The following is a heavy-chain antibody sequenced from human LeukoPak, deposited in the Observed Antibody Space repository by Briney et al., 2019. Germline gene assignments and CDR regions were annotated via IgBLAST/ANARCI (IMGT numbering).Heavy chain of an antibody. D-gene: IGHD5-18*01. J-gene: IGHJ4*02. CDR3: ARTSTEQGYSYGYSGY. Sequence: ASVKVSCKASGGTFSSYAISWVRRAPGQGLEWMGGIIPIFGTANYAQKFQGRVTITADESTSTAYMELSSLRSEDTAVYYCARTSTEQGYSYGYSGYWGQGTLVTVSS. CDR1: GGTFSSYA. V-gene: IGHV1-69*01. CDR2: IIPIFGTA.